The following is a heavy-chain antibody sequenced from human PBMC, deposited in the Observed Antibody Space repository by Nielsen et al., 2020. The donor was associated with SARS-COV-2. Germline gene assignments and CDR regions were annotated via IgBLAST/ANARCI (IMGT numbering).Heavy chain of an antibody. CDR1: GYTFTSYA. D-gene: IGHD2-21*02. CDR2: INAGNGNT. Sequence: ASVKVSCKASGYTFTSYAMHWVRQAPGQRLEWMGWINAGNGNTKYSQKFQGRVTITADESTSTAYMELNSLRSEDTAVYYCARGPYCGGDCYSVSGVWGQGTTVTVSS. V-gene: IGHV1-3*01. CDR3: ARGPYCGGDCYSVSGV. J-gene: IGHJ6*02.